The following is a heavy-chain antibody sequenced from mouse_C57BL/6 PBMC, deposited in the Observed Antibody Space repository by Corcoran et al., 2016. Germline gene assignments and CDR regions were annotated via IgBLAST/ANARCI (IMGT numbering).Heavy chain of an antibody. D-gene: IGHD1-1*01. J-gene: IGHJ1*03. CDR1: GYTFTDYY. Sequence: QVQLKQSGAELVRPGASVKLSCKASGYTFTDYYINWVKQRPGQGLEWIARIYPGSGNTYYNEKFKGKATLTAEKSSSTAYMQLSSLTSEDSAVYVCARGGYGSSWYCDGWGKGTTVTVSS. V-gene: IGHV1-76*01. CDR3: ARGGYGSSWYCDG. CDR2: IYPGSGNT.